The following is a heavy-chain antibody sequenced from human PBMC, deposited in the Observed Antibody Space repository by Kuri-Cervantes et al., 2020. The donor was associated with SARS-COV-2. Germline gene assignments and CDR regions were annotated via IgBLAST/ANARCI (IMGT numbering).Heavy chain of an antibody. Sequence: GGSLRLSFEASGFIFSDYAIDWVRQAPGKGLEWVAIISYDGRNTKFADSVKGRFTISRDNSKNVVYLQMNSLRIEDTAEYFCARDPWRAEISGWKRPFDYWGQGTLVTVSS. J-gene: IGHJ4*02. V-gene: IGHV3-30*14. CDR2: ISYDGRNT. CDR3: ARDPWRAEISGWKRPFDY. D-gene: IGHD6-19*01. CDR1: GFIFSDYA.